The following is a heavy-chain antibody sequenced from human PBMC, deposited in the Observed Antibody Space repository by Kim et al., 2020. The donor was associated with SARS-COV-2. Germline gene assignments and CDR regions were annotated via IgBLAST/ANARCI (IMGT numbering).Heavy chain of an antibody. Sequence: GGSLRLSCAASGLTFTSYWMHWVRQAPGKGLMWVSRINTDGRTTNYADSVKGRFTISRDDARNTLYLQMDSLRAEDSAVYYCARAGSYRFDYWGQGTLVTVSS. CDR1: GLTFTSYW. D-gene: IGHD1-26*01. V-gene: IGHV3-74*01. CDR3: ARAGSYRFDY. CDR2: INTDGRTT. J-gene: IGHJ4*02.